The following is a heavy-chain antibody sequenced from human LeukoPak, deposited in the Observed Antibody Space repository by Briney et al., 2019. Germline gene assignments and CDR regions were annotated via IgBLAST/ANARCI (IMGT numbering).Heavy chain of an antibody. D-gene: IGHD3-22*01. V-gene: IGHV3-53*04. CDR2: IYSGGST. CDR3: SXXXXXXVMGQGFDY. J-gene: IGHJ4*02. CDR1: GLTVSSNY. Sequence: GGSLRLSCAASGLTVSSNYMSWVRQAPGKGLEWVSVIYSGGSTYYADSVKGRFTISRHNSKNTLYLQMNSLRAEDTAVYYCSXXXXXXVMGQGFDYWGQGTLVTVSS.